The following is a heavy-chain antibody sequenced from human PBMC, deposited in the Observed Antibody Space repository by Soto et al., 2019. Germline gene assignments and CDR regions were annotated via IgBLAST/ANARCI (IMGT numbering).Heavy chain of an antibody. CDR1: GYTFTGYA. CDR3: ARVYCSGGSCYGNYYYYYMDV. D-gene: IGHD2-15*01. J-gene: IGHJ6*03. CDR2: MNPNSGNT. Sequence: ASVKVSCKASGYTFTGYAMHWVRQATGQGLEWMGWMNPNSGNTGYAQKFQGRVTMTRNTSISTAYMELSSLRSEDTAVYYCARVYCSGGSCYGNYYYYYMDVWGKGTTVTVSS. V-gene: IGHV1-8*02.